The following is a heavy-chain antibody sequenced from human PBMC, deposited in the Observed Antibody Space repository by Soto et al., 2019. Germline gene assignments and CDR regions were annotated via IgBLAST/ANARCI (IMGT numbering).Heavy chain of an antibody. V-gene: IGHV1-46*03. CDR1: GYTFTSYY. D-gene: IGHD3-3*01. J-gene: IGHJ6*03. CDR2: INPSGGST. CDR3: ARGPSFIKFDFWSGYRPLTLRYYMDV. Sequence: ASVKVSCKASGYTFTSYYMHWVRQAPGQGLEWMGIINPSGGSTSYAQKLQGRVTMTRDTSTSTVYMELSSLRSEDTAVYYCARGPSFIKFDFWSGYRPLTLRYYMDVWGKGTTVTVSS.